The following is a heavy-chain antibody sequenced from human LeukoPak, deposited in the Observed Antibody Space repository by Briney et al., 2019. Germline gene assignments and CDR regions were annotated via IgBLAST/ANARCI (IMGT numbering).Heavy chain of an antibody. D-gene: IGHD5-18*01. Sequence: SETLSLTCTVSGGSISSYYWSWIRQPPGKGLEWIGYIYYSGSTNYNPSLKSRVTISVDTSKNQFSLKLSSVTAADTAVYYCARSGYSYGSRSPIYWYFGLWGRGTLVTVSS. CDR2: IYYSGST. CDR3: ARSGYSYGSRSPIYWYFGL. J-gene: IGHJ2*01. V-gene: IGHV4-59*01. CDR1: GGSISSYY.